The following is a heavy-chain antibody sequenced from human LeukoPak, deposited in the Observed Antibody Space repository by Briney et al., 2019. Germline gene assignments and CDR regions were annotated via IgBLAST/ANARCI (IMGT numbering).Heavy chain of an antibody. V-gene: IGHV4-59*01. J-gene: IGHJ4*02. CDR1: GGSISSYY. CDR2: IYYSGST. Sequence: SETLSLTCTVSGGSISSYYWSWIRQPPGKGLEWIGYIYYSGSTNYNPSLKSRVTISVDTSKNQFSLKLSSVTAADTAVYYCARVPPPYSSGYYYVGYYFDYWGQGTLVTVSS. CDR3: ARVPPPYSSGYYYVGYYFDY. D-gene: IGHD3-22*01.